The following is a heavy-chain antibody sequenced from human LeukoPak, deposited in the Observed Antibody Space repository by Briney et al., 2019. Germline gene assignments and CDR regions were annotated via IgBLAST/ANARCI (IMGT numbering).Heavy chain of an antibody. V-gene: IGHV4-39*01. Sequence: SETLSLSCTGPGGSLSSRSGYWGCIRQPPVKRPEWIGCIYYSGSTYYNPSLKSRVTISVDTSKNQFSLKLSSVTAADTAVYYCARHSVPGTKAAYYFDYWGQGTLVTVSS. J-gene: IGHJ4*02. CDR3: ARHSVPGTKAAYYFDY. CDR1: GGSLSSRSGY. CDR2: IYYSGST. D-gene: IGHD3-10*01.